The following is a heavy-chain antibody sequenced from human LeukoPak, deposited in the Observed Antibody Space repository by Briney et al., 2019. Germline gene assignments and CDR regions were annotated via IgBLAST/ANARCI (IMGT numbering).Heavy chain of an antibody. CDR3: AKERLPTI. Sequence: QSGRSLRLSCAASGFTFSSYGMHWVRQAPGKGLEWVAVISYDGSNKYYADSVKGRFTISRDNSKNTLYLQMNSLRAEDTAVYYCAKERLPTIWGQGTMVTVSS. J-gene: IGHJ3*02. CDR2: ISYDGSNK. D-gene: IGHD3-16*01. CDR1: GFTFSSYG. V-gene: IGHV3-30*18.